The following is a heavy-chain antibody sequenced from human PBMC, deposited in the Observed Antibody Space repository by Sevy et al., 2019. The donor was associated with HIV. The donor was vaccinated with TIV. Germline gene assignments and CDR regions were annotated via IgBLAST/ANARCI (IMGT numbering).Heavy chain of an antibody. D-gene: IGHD3-10*01. CDR3: AKDLSERFGDWSDY. J-gene: IGHJ4*02. Sequence: GGSLRLSCAASGFTFSSYAMSWVRQAPGNGLEWVSAISGSGGSTYYADSVKGRFTISRDNSKNTLYLQMNSLRAEDTAVYYCAKDLSERFGDWSDYWGQGTMVTVSS. CDR1: GFTFSSYA. CDR2: ISGSGGST. V-gene: IGHV3-23*01.